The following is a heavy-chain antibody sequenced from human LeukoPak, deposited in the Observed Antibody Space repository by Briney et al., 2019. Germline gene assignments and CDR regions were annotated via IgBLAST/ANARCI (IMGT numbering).Heavy chain of an antibody. V-gene: IGHV1-2*06. CDR2: INPNSGGT. CDR1: GYTFTGYY. D-gene: IGHD1-20*01. J-gene: IGHJ4*02. Sequence: GASVKVSCKASGYTFTGYYMHWVRQAPGQGLEWMGRINPNSGGTNYAQKFQGRVTMTRDTSINTAYMELSSLRSDDTAVYYCARGRADRYNWNDGPDYWGQGTLVTVSS. CDR3: ARGRADRYNWNDGPDY.